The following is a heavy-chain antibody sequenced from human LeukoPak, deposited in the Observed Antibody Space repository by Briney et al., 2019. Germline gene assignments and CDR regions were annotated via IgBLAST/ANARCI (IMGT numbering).Heavy chain of an antibody. CDR3: ARDRTHACSGPGVYYYYYYGMDV. V-gene: IGHV3-30*04. D-gene: IGHD3-10*02. J-gene: IGHJ6*04. CDR1: GFTFSSYA. Sequence: PGGSLRLSCAASGFTFSSYAMHWVRQAPGQGLVWVAVISYDGSNKYYADSVKGRFTISRDNSKNTLYLQMNSLRAEDTAVYYCARDRTHACSGPGVYYYYYYGMDVWGKGTTVTVSS. CDR2: ISYDGSNK.